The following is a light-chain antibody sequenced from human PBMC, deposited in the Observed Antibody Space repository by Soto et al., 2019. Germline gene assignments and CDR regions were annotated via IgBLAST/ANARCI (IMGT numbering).Light chain of an antibody. V-gene: IGLV1-44*01. CDR1: SSNIGSNS. J-gene: IGLJ2*01. Sequence: QSVLTQLPSASGTPGQRVTISCSGSSSNIGSNSANWYQHLPGTAPKLLIYNNNHRPSGVPDRFSGSKSGTSASLAISGLQSEDEADYYCAAWDDSLNGHVLFGGGTKLTVL. CDR2: NNN. CDR3: AAWDDSLNGHVL.